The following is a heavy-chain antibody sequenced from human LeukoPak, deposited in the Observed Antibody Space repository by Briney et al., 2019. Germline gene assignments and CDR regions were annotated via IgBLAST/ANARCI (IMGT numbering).Heavy chain of an antibody. V-gene: IGHV3-23*01. CDR1: GFTFSSYG. CDR2: ISGSGGST. J-gene: IGHJ4*02. D-gene: IGHD6-19*01. Sequence: GGSLRLSCAASGFTFSSYGMSWVRQAPGKGLEWVSAISGSGGSTYYADSVKGRFTISRDNSKNTLYLQMNSLRGEDTAVYYCARGGSSGWYSRSRTKNYYDYWGQGTLVTVSS. CDR3: ARGGSSGWYSRSRTKNYYDY.